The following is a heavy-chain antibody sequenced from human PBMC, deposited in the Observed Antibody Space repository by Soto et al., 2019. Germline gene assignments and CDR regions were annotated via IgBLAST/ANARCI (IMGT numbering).Heavy chain of an antibody. D-gene: IGHD6-6*01. J-gene: IGHJ6*02. CDR3: AREGSYSSSRYYYYGMDV. CDR1: GYTFTSYA. Sequence: ASVKVSCKASGYTFTSYAMHWVRQAPGQRLEWMGIINPNGGSTTYAQKFQGRVTMTRDTSTSTVYMELSRLRSDDTAVYYCAREGSYSSSRYYYYGMDVWGQGTTVTVSS. CDR2: INPNGGST. V-gene: IGHV1-46*01.